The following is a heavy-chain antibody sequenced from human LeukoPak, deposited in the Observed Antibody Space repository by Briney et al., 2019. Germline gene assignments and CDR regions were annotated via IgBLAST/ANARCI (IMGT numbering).Heavy chain of an antibody. CDR2: IKSKVDGGTP. Sequence: GGSPRLSCAASGVSFSDACMNWVRQAPGKGLEWVGHIKSKVDGGTPDYVAPVKGRFTISRDDSRNTLYLQMSSLNTEDTAVYYCTTRSPARYCSDGACYSSADYWGQGTLVTVSS. D-gene: IGHD2-15*01. CDR1: GVSFSDAC. J-gene: IGHJ4*02. V-gene: IGHV3-15*07. CDR3: TTRSPARYCSDGACYSSADY.